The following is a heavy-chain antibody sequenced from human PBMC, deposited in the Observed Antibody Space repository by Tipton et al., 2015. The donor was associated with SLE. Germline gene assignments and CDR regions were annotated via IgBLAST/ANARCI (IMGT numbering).Heavy chain of an antibody. J-gene: IGHJ6*02. CDR2: IYYRGRT. D-gene: IGHD1/OR15-1a*01. CDR1: GDSISSSSHY. CDR3: AKQISPHYGMDV. V-gene: IGHV4-39*07. Sequence: TLSLTCIVSGDSISSSSHYWGWIRQPAGKGLEWIGSIYYRGRTTYNPSLKSRVTLSVDTSKNQFSLMMTSATAADTAVYYCAKQISPHYGMDVWGQGTTVTVSS.